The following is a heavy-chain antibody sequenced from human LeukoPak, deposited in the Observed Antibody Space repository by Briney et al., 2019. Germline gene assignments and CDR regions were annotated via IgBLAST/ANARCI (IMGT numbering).Heavy chain of an antibody. D-gene: IGHD2-21*02. CDR2: IKQDGSEK. J-gene: IGHJ6*02. CDR1: GFTFSSYW. V-gene: IGHV3-7*01. Sequence: GALRLSCAASGFTFSSYWMSWVRQAPGKGLEWVANIKQDGSEKYYVDSVKGRFTISRDNAKNSLYLQMNSLRAEDTAVYCCARDEGDSNGGLYYGMDVWGQGTTVTVSS. CDR3: ARDEGDSNGGLYYGMDV.